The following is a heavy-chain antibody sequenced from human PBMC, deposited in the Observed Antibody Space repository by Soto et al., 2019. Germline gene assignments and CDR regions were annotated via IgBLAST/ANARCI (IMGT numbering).Heavy chain of an antibody. V-gene: IGHV4-59*08. CDR1: GGSISSYY. CDR3: ARHAKNILTGYYTLADVNYFDY. J-gene: IGHJ4*02. CDR2: IYYSGST. D-gene: IGHD3-9*01. Sequence: SETLSLTCTVSGGSISSYYWSWIRQPPGKGLEWIGYIYYSGSTNYNPSLKSRVTISVDTSKNQFSLKLSSVTAADTAVYYCARHAKNILTGYYTLADVNYFDYWGQGTLVTVSS.